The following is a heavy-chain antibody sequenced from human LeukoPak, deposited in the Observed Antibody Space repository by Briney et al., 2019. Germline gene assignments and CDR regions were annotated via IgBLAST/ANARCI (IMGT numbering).Heavy chain of an antibody. CDR2: ISYDGSNK. D-gene: IGHD3-22*01. V-gene: IGHV3-30*18. Sequence: PGGSLRLSCAASGFTFSSYGMHWVRQAPGKGLEWVAIISYDGSNKYYADSVKGRFTISRDNSKNTLHLQMNSLRAEDTAVYYCAKPIYDSSGANFDYWGQGTLVTVSP. J-gene: IGHJ4*02. CDR1: GFTFSSYG. CDR3: AKPIYDSSGANFDY.